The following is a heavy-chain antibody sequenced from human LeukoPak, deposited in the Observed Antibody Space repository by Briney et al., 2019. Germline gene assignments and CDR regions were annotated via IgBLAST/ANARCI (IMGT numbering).Heavy chain of an antibody. V-gene: IGHV3-23*01. CDR1: GFTFSIAW. J-gene: IGHJ4*02. Sequence: GGSLRLSCAASGFTFSIAWMSWVRQAPGKGLEWVSAISPSGTDTYYVDSVNGRFTIPRDNSKNTLYLQMSGLRAEDSAVYYCAKRGGYETMAAFDYLGQGTLVTVSS. CDR3: AKRGGYETMAAFDY. D-gene: IGHD3-10*01. CDR2: ISPSGTDT.